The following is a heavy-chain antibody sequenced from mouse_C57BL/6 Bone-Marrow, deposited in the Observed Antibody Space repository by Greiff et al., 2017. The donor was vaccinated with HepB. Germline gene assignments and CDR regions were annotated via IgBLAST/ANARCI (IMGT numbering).Heavy chain of an antibody. Sequence: QVQLKESGAELARPGASVKLSCKASGYTFTSYGISWVKQRTGQGLEWIGEIYPRSGNTYYNEKFKGKATLTADKSSSTAYMELRSLTSEDSAVYFCARYTSTHYFDYWGQGTTLTVSS. CDR2: IYPRSGNT. CDR1: GYTFTSYG. J-gene: IGHJ2*01. V-gene: IGHV1-81*01. CDR3: ARYTSTHYFDY. D-gene: IGHD5-1*01.